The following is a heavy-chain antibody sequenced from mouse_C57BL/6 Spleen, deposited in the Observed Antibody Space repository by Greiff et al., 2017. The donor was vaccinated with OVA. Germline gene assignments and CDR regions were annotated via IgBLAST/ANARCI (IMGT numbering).Heavy chain of an antibody. CDR2: FDPSVSYT. V-gene: IGHV1-69*01. CDR1: GYTFTSYW. Sequence: VQLQQPGAELVMPGASVKLSFKASGYTFTSYWMHWVKQRPGQGLEWIGEFDPSVSYTNYNQKIKGKSTLTVDKASSTAYMQLSSLTSEDSAVYYCARAYYNYFDYWGKGTTLTVSS. D-gene: IGHD2-12*01. J-gene: IGHJ2*01. CDR3: ARAYYNYFDY.